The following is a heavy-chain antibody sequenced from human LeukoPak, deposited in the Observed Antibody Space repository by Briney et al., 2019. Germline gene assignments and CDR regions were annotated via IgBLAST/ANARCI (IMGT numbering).Heavy chain of an antibody. V-gene: IGHV3-9*01. CDR2: ISWNSGSI. CDR3: AKARKQWLVD. CDR1: GFTFDDYA. Sequence: GGSLRLSCAASGFTFDDYAMHWVRQAPGKGLEWVSGISWNSGSIGYADSVKGRFTISRDNAKNSLYLQMNSLRAEDTALYYCAKARKQWLVDWGQGTPVTVSS. D-gene: IGHD6-19*01. J-gene: IGHJ4*02.